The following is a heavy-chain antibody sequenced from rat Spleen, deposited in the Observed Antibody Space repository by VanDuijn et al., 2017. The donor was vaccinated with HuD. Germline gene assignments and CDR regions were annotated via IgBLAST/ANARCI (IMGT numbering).Heavy chain of an antibody. D-gene: IGHD1-2*01. V-gene: IGHV3-1*01. CDR3: ASYYSSDIQYYLEY. J-gene: IGHJ2*01. CDR2: ISYSGVT. Sequence: EVQLQESGPGLVKPSQSLSLTCSVTDYSITSNFWGWIRKFPGNKMEWMGYISYSGVTSYNPSLKGRVSITRDTSKNKFFLKLNSLTTQETASYYCASYYSSDIQYYLEYWGQGVMVTVSS. CDR1: DYSITSNF.